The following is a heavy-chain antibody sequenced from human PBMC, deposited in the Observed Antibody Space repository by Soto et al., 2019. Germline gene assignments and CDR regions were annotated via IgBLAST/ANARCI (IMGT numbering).Heavy chain of an antibody. CDR3: AKDGIALVRDPLGNWFDS. D-gene: IGHD3-10*01. CDR2: TSYNGSTK. V-gene: IGHV3-30*18. CDR1: GFNFRSYG. Sequence: GGSLRLSCEASGFNFRSYGMHWVRQAPGKXLEWVAITSYNGSTKYYADSVKGRFTISRDNSKDTLELQMDSLRAEDTAVYYCAKDGIALVRDPLGNWFDSWGQGTLVTVSS. J-gene: IGHJ5*01.